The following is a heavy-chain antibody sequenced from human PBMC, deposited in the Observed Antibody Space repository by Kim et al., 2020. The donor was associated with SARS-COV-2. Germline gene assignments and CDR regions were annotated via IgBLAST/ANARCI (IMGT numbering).Heavy chain of an antibody. D-gene: IGHD6-13*01. CDR2: IIPIFGTA. CDR1: GGTFSSYA. J-gene: IGHJ6*02. Sequence: AVNVSCKASGGTFSSYAISWGRQAPGQGLEWMAGIIPIFGTANYAQKFQGRVTITADESTSTAYMELSSLRSEDTAVYYCAFAAAGIFGGMDVWGQGTTVTVSS. V-gene: IGHV1-69*13. CDR3: AFAAAGIFGGMDV.